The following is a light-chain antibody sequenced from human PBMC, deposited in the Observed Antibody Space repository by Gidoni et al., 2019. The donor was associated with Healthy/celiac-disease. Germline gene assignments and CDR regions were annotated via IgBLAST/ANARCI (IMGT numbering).Light chain of an antibody. Sequence: QSALTQPASVSGSPGQAHTISCTGTSSDVGGYHYVSWYQQHPGKAPKLMIYEVSNRPSGVSNRFSGSKSGNTASLTISGLQAEDEADYYCSSYTSSSTLGVFGGGTKLTVL. J-gene: IGLJ2*01. CDR2: EVS. CDR1: SSDVGGYHY. V-gene: IGLV2-14*01. CDR3: SSYTSSSTLGV.